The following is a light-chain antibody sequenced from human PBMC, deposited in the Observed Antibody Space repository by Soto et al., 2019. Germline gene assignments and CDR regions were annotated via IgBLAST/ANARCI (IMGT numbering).Light chain of an antibody. CDR1: QSVSTNN. CDR3: QQYGSSPPT. CDR2: GAS. Sequence: EIVLTQSPGTLALSPGERATLSCRASQSVSTNNLAWYQPKPGQAPRLLIYGASSRATDIPARFSGSGSGTYFTLTSTRLEPEDFAVYYCQQYGSSPPTFGQGTKVEI. J-gene: IGKJ1*01. V-gene: IGKV3-20*01.